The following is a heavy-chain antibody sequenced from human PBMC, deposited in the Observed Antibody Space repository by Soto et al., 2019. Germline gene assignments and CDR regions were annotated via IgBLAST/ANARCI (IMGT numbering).Heavy chain of an antibody. J-gene: IGHJ3*02. D-gene: IGHD3-22*01. CDR3: ARGLISGYYLYDAFDI. Sequence: SDTLSLTCTVSGCSIISGGYYWSWIRQHPGKGLEWIGYIYYSGSTNHNPSLKSRVTISVDTSKNQFSLKLSSVTAADTAVYYCARGLISGYYLYDAFDIWGQGTMVT. V-gene: IGHV4-61*08. CDR1: GCSIISGGYY. CDR2: IYYSGST.